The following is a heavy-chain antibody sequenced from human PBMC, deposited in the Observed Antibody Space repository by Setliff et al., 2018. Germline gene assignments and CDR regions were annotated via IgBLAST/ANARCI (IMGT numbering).Heavy chain of an antibody. V-gene: IGHV3-48*01. CDR1: GFTFSSYS. Sequence: GGSLRLSCAASGFTFSSYSMNWVRQAPGEGLEWVSYISSSSSTIYYADSVKGRFTISRDNAKNSLYLQMNSLRAEDTAVYYCTLPPTTLLALWGQGTLVTVSS. J-gene: IGHJ4*02. D-gene: IGHD2-2*01. CDR2: ISSSSSTI. CDR3: TLPPTTLLAL.